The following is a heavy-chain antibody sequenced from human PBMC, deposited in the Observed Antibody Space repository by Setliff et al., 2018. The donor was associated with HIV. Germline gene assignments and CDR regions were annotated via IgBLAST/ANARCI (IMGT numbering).Heavy chain of an antibody. D-gene: IGHD3-10*01. CDR3: ARSISLLRGPLGDVFDI. Sequence: SETLSLTCTVSGGSISISSHYWGWIRQPPGKGLEWIGRIYHSGITYYNAFLKSRVSIYIDTSKNQFSVKLNSVTAADTAVYYCARSISLLRGPLGDVFDIWGQGIMVTVSS. V-gene: IGHV4-39*01. J-gene: IGHJ3*02. CDR1: GGSISISSHY. CDR2: IYHSGIT.